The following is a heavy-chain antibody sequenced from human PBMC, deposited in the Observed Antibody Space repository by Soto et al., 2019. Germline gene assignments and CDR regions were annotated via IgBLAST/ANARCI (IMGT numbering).Heavy chain of an antibody. CDR3: AKSLPLSQFDFWSNPLDA. Sequence: PGVSLSLSCAASGFPLRSYAMSWVRQAPGKGLEWVSVISGSVGTRYYADSVKGRFIISRDNSKNTLYLQMNSLRAEDTAVYYCAKSLPLSQFDFWSNPLDALGQGTLVT. CDR2: ISGSVGTR. V-gene: IGHV3-23*01. D-gene: IGHD3-3*01. J-gene: IGHJ5*02. CDR1: GFPLRSYA.